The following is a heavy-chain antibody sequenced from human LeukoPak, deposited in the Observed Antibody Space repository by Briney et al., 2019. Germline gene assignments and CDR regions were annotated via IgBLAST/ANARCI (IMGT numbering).Heavy chain of an antibody. D-gene: IGHD6-6*01. CDR3: SRDRDASLAY. V-gene: IGHV1-18*01. Sequence: ASVKVSCKASVYIFINYGINWVRQAPGQPPEWMGWISAFNGQTDYAQKFEDRITMTTDTSTSTAYMELRSLISDDTAVYFCSRDRDASLAYWGQGTLVTVSS. J-gene: IGHJ4*02. CDR1: VYIFINYG. CDR2: ISAFNGQT.